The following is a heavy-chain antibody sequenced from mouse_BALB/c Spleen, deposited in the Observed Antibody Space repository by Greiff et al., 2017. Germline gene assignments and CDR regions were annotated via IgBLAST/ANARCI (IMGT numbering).Heavy chain of an antibody. D-gene: IGHD2-3*01. V-gene: IGHV5-6-5*01. CDR3: ARAPDGYYPYFDY. Sequence: DVQLVESGGGLVKPGGSLKLSCAASGFTFSSYAMSWVRQTPEKRLEWVASISSGGSTYYPDSVKGRFTISRDNARNILYLQMSSLRSEDTAMYYCARAPDGYYPYFDYWGQGTTLTVSS. CDR2: ISSGGST. J-gene: IGHJ2*01. CDR1: GFTFSSYA.